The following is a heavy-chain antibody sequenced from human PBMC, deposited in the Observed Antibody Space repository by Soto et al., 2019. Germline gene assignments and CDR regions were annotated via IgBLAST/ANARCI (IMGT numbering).Heavy chain of an antibody. J-gene: IGHJ6*03. D-gene: IGHD6-19*01. Sequence: ASVKVSCKASGYTFTGYYMHWVRQAPGQGLEWMGWINPNSGGTNYAQKFQGWVTMTRDTSISTAYMELSRLRSDDTAVYYFSRGYSSGWPDYYYYYMDVWGKGTTVTVSS. CDR3: SRGYSSGWPDYYYYYMDV. CDR2: INPNSGGT. V-gene: IGHV1-2*04. CDR1: GYTFTGYY.